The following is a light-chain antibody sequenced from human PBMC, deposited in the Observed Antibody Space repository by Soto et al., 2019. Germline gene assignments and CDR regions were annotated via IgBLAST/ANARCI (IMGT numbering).Light chain of an antibody. V-gene: IGKV3-20*01. CDR2: GAS. CDR1: QSVSSNH. J-gene: IGKJ1*01. CDR3: QHYGSSPET. Sequence: EIVLTQSPGTLSLSPGERATLSCRASQSVSSNHLAWYQQKPGQAPRLLIYGASSRATGIPDRFSGSGSGTDFTLTISRLEPEDFAVYYCQHYGSSPETFGQGTKV.